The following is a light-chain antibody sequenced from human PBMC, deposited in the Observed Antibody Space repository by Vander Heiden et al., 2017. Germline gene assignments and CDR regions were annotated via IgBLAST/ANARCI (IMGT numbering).Light chain of an antibody. J-gene: IGLJ3*02. CDR3: QVWESSSDHWV. CDR2: DDS. CDR1: NIGNKS. V-gene: IGLV3-21*02. Sequence: SYVLTQPPSVSLAPGQTGRITCGGNNIGNKSVHWYQQKPGQAPVLVVYDDSDRPLGIPERFSGSNSGNTATLTISRVGDGDEADYYCQVWESSSDHWVFSGGTKLTVL.